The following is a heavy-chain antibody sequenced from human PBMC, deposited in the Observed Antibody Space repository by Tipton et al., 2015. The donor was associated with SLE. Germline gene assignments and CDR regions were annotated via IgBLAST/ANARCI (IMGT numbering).Heavy chain of an antibody. CDR1: GGSISSYY. V-gene: IGHV4-59*01. J-gene: IGHJ4*02. D-gene: IGHD4-11*01. Sequence: TLSLTCTVSGGSISSYYWSWIRQPPGKGLEWIGYIYYSGSTNYNPSLKSRVTISVATSTNQFSLKLSSVTAADSAGYYCARWAGPTVNFDYWGQGTLVTVSS. CDR3: ARWAGPTVNFDY. CDR2: IYYSGST.